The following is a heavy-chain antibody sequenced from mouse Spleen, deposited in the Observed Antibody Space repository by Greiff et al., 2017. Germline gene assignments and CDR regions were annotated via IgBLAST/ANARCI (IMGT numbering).Heavy chain of an antibody. CDR1: GYTFTSYW. V-gene: IGHV1-52*01. D-gene: IGHD1-2*01. Sequence: QVQLQQPGAELVRPGSSVKLSCKASGYTFTSYWMHWVKQRPIQGLEWIGNIDPSDSETHYNQKFKDKATLTVDKSSSTAYMQLSSLTSEDSAVYYCARGHYYGYVSWFAYWGQGTLVTVSA. J-gene: IGHJ3*01. CDR2: IDPSDSET. CDR3: ARGHYYGYVSWFAY.